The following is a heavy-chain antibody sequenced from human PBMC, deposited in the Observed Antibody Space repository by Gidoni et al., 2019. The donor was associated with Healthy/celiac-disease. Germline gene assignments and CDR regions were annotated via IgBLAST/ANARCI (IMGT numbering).Heavy chain of an antibody. CDR3: ASSIIRSDFWRGGYFDY. CDR2: IYYSGST. V-gene: IGHV4-59*01. D-gene: IGHD3-3*01. J-gene: IGHJ4*02. Sequence: QVQLQESGPGLVKPSETLSLTCTVPGGSISSYYWSWIRQPPGKGLEWSGYIYYSGSTNYNPSLKSRVTISVDTSKNQFSLKLSSVTAADTAVYYCASSIIRSDFWRGGYFDYWGQGTLVTVSS. CDR1: GGSISSYY.